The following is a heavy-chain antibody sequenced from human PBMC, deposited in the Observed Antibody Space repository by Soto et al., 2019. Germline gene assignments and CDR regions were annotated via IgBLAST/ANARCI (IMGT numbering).Heavy chain of an antibody. CDR3: AREWYSSGWYSYYGMVV. CDR2: TYYRSKWYN. D-gene: IGHD6-19*01. Sequence: SQTLSLTCVISGDSVCSNSAAWNWIRQSPSRGLEWLGRTYYRSKWYNDYAVSVKSRITINPDTSKNQFSLQLNSVTPEDTAVYYCAREWYSSGWYSYYGMVVWGQGPTVTVS. V-gene: IGHV6-1*01. CDR1: GDSVCSNSAA. J-gene: IGHJ6*02.